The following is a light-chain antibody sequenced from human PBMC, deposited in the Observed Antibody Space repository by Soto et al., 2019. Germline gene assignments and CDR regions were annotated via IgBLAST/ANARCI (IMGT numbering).Light chain of an antibody. J-gene: IGKJ1*01. CDR3: QHYNNWPPWT. Sequence: EIVMTQSPATLYVSPGERATLSCRASQSVSSNLAWYQQKPGQAPRLLIYGASTRATGIPARFSGSGSGTEFTLTISSLQSEDFAIYYCQHYNNWPPWTFGQRTKVEIK. CDR1: QSVSSN. V-gene: IGKV3-15*01. CDR2: GAS.